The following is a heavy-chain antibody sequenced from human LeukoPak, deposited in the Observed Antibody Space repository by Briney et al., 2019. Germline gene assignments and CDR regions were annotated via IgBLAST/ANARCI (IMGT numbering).Heavy chain of an antibody. CDR2: INHSGST. CDR3: ARGFRTIFGVVINYMDV. V-gene: IGHV4-34*01. CDR1: GGSFSGYY. J-gene: IGHJ6*03. Sequence: SETLSLTCAVYGGSFSGYYWSWIRQPPGKGLEWIGEINHSGSTNYNPSLKSRVTISVDTPKNQFSLKLSSVTAADTAVYYCARGFRTIFGVVINYMDVWGKGTTVTVSS. D-gene: IGHD3-3*01.